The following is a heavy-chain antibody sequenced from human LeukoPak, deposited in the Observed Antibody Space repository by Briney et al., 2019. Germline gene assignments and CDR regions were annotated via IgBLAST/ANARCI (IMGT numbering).Heavy chain of an antibody. CDR1: GFTFGDYA. V-gene: IGHV3-49*04. CDR3: TSARRYGSRPSDFDY. J-gene: IGHJ4*02. CDR2: IRSKAYGGTT. D-gene: IGHD3-10*01. Sequence: GGSLRLSCTASGFTFGDYAMSWVRQAPGKGLEWVGFIRSKAYGGTTEYAASVKGRFTISRDDSKSIAYLQMNSLKTEDTAVYYCTSARRYGSRPSDFDYWGQGTLVTVSS.